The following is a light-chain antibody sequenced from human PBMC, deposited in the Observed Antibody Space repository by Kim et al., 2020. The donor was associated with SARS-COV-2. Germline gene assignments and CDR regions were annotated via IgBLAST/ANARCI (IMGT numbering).Light chain of an antibody. Sequence: LSPGERATLSYRASQSVSSYLAWYQQKPGQAPRLLIYDASNRATGIPARFSGSGSGTDFTLTVSSLEPEDFAVYYCQQRSNWPLTFGGGTKVDIK. J-gene: IGKJ4*01. V-gene: IGKV3-11*01. CDR2: DAS. CDR1: QSVSSY. CDR3: QQRSNWPLT.